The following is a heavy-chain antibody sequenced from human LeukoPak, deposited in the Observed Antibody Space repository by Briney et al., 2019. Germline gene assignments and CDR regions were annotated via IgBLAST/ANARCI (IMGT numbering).Heavy chain of an antibody. Sequence: GASVKVSCKASGYTFTSYGISWVRQAPGQGLEWMGWISAYNGNTNYAQKLQGRVTMTTDTSTSTAYMELRSLRSDDTAVYYCARDRGSGLRYFDWLPCYLGQGTLVTVSS. CDR1: GYTFTSYG. J-gene: IGHJ4*02. CDR2: ISAYNGNT. V-gene: IGHV1-18*04. D-gene: IGHD3-9*01. CDR3: ARDRGSGLRYFDWLPCY.